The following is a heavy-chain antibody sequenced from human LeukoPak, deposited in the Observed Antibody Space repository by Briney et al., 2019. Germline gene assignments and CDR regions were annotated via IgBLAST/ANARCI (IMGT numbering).Heavy chain of an antibody. CDR2: IYYSGST. CDR1: GGSISSSSYY. D-gene: IGHD3-22*01. CDR3: TYDSSGLFQH. J-gene: IGHJ1*01. V-gene: IGHV4-39*01. Sequence: SETLSLTCTVSGGSISSSSYYWGWIRQPPGKGLEWIGSIYYSGSTYYNPSLKSQVTISVDTSKNQFSLKLSSVTAADTAVYYCTYDSSGLFQHWGQGTLVTVSS.